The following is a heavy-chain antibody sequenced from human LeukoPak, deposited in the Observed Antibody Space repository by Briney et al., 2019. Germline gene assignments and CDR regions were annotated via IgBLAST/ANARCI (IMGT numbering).Heavy chain of an antibody. Sequence: GGSLRLSCAASGFTFDDYAMHWVRQAPGKGLEWVSGISWSSGSIGYADSVKGRFTISRDNAKNSLYLQMNSLRAEDTALYYCAKGVAAEYYYMDVWGKGTTVTVSS. D-gene: IGHD6-13*01. J-gene: IGHJ6*03. CDR3: AKGVAAEYYYMDV. CDR1: GFTFDDYA. CDR2: ISWSSGSI. V-gene: IGHV3-9*01.